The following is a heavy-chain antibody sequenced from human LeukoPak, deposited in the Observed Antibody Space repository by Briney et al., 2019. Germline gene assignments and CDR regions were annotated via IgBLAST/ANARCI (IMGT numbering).Heavy chain of an antibody. Sequence: SETLSLTCAVSGGSISSSNWWCWVRQPPGKGLAWIGEIYHSGSTNYNPSLKSRVTISVDKSKNQFSLKLSSVTAADTAVYYCARVSSGATTVDYWGQGTLVTVSS. CDR3: ARVSSGATTVDY. D-gene: IGHD1-26*01. V-gene: IGHV4-4*02. J-gene: IGHJ4*02. CDR1: GGSISSSNW. CDR2: IYHSGST.